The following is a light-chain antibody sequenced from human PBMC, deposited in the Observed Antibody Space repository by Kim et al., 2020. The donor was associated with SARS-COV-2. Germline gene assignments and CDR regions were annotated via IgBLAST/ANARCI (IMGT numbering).Light chain of an antibody. CDR1: NIGRKS. J-gene: IGLJ2*01. V-gene: IGLV3-21*01. CDR3: QVWDSSSDHVV. CDR2: YDN. Sequence: APGEPATMTGGGDNIGRKSVHWYQQTPGQAPVLVINYDNDRPSGIPERFSGSNSGNTATLTISRVEAGDEADYHCQVWDSSSDHVVFGGGTQLTVL.